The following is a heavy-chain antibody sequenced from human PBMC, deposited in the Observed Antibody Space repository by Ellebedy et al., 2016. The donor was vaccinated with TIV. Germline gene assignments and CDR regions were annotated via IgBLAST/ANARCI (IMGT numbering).Heavy chain of an antibody. CDR1: GYTFTSYY. D-gene: IGHD6-6*01. V-gene: IGHV1-46*01. Sequence: ASVKVSCXASGYTFTSYYMHWVRQAPGQGLEWMGIINPSGGSTSYAQKFQGRVTITADESTSTAYMELSSLRSEDTAVYYCARGEYSSSLYDYWGQGTLVTVSS. J-gene: IGHJ4*02. CDR2: INPSGGST. CDR3: ARGEYSSSLYDY.